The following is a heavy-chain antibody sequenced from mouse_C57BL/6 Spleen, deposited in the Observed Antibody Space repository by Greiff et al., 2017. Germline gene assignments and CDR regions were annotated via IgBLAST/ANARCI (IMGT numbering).Heavy chain of an antibody. Sequence: VQLQQPGAELVKPGASVKMSCKASGYTFTSYWLTWVKPRPGHGLEWIGDIYPGSGSTNYNEKFKSKATLTVDTSSSTAYMQLSSLTSEDSAVYYCAFITTAGWFAYWGQGTLVTVSA. CDR2: IYPGSGST. J-gene: IGHJ3*01. CDR3: AFITTAGWFAY. D-gene: IGHD1-1*01. CDR1: GYTFTSYW. V-gene: IGHV1-55*01.